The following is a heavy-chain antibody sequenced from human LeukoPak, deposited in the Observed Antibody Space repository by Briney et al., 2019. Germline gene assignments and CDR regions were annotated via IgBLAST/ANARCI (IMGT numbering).Heavy chain of an antibody. Sequence: GASVKVSCKVSGYTLTELSMHWVRQAPGQGLEWMGGITPIFDSANYAQKFQGRVTITADESTGTASMQLDSLRSEDTAVYYCATEVYSGSYRRFDPWGQGTLVTVSS. J-gene: IGHJ5*02. CDR3: ATEVYSGSYRRFDP. CDR2: ITPIFDSA. CDR1: GYTLTELS. D-gene: IGHD1-26*01. V-gene: IGHV1-69*13.